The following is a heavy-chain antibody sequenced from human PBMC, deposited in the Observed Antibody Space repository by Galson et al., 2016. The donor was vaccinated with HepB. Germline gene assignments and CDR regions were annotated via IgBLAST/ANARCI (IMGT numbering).Heavy chain of an antibody. CDR2: INTNTGNP. CDR3: ARVKFADDYGSGSGGFDH. J-gene: IGHJ4*02. V-gene: IGHV7-4-1*02. CDR1: GYTFTTYA. Sequence: SVKVSCKASGYTFTTYAMNWVRQAPGQGLEWMGWINTNTGNPMYAQDFAGRFLFYLDTSVSTAYLQISSLKDEVKAMYYCARVKFADDYGSGSGGFDHWGQGTLVTVSS. D-gene: IGHD3-10*01.